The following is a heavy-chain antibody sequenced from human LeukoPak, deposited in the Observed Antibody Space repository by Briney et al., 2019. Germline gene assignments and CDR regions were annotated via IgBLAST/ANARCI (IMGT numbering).Heavy chain of an antibody. CDR1: GGSVSDYY. CDR3: ARDYYGAVDY. D-gene: IGHD4/OR15-4a*01. CDR2: IYHTGST. V-gene: IGHV4-59*02. Sequence: SETLSLTCTISGGSVSDYYWSWIRQSPGKGLEWIGYIYHTGSTSYSPSLKSRVTISADTSKNQFSLKLSSVTAADTAVYYCARDYYGAVDYWGQGTLVTVSS. J-gene: IGHJ4*02.